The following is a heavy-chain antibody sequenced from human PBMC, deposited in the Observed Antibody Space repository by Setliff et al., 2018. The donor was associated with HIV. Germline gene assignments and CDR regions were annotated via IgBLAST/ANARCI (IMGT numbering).Heavy chain of an antibody. Sequence: SETLSLTCSVSGGSIRSNSYYWGWIRQSPGKGLEWIGSIVYSGTTYYNVSLESRVTISVDTSKSQFSLKLSSVTAADTAVYYCARLDCSSSSGFVDYWGQGTLVTVSS. V-gene: IGHV4-39*01. D-gene: IGHD2-2*01. CDR1: GGSIRSNSYY. CDR3: ARLDCSSSSGFVDY. CDR2: IVYSGTT. J-gene: IGHJ4*02.